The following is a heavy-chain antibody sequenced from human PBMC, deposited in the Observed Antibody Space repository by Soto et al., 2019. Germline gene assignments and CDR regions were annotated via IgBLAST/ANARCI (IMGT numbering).Heavy chain of an antibody. CDR2: IYGGAST. Sequence: EVQLVESGGGLIQPGGSLRLSCEASGFSLSTIYMSWVRQTPGKGLEWVSLIYGGASTYYADSVKGRFTVSRDKSKNTLALQMHSLRAEDTAVYFCATFPPKFCSSQKCYDRDVWGQGTTVSVSS. V-gene: IGHV3-53*01. CDR3: ATFPPKFCSSQKCYDRDV. D-gene: IGHD2-2*01. CDR1: GFSLSTIY. J-gene: IGHJ6*02.